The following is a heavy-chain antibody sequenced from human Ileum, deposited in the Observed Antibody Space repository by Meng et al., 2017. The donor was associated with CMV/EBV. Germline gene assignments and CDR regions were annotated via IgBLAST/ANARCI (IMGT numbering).Heavy chain of an antibody. Sequence: ESLKISCTVSGGSINTYYWSWFRQPPGKELEWIGHILYTGTTTYNPSLQSRVTISVDTSKNQYSLNLNSVTAADTAVYYCARHYVGWSYYVDHWGPGTLVTVSS. CDR3: ARHYVGWSYYVDH. V-gene: IGHV4-59*01. J-gene: IGHJ4*02. CDR1: GGSINTYY. CDR2: ILYTGTT. D-gene: IGHD6-19*01.